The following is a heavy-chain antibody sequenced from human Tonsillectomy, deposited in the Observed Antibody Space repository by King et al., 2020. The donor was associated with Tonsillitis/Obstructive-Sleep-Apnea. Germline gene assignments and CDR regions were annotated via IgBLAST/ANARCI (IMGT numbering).Heavy chain of an antibody. D-gene: IGHD2-2*02. CDR2: ISYDESNE. V-gene: IGHV3-30*18. J-gene: IGHJ3*02. CDR3: AKEGYCSRTSCYTANAFDI. CDR1: GFTFNSYD. Sequence: VQLVESGGGVVQPGRSLRLSCAASGFTFNSYDMHWVRQAPGKGLEWVAVISYDESNESYADSVNGRFTISRDNSKNTLYLQMNSLRAEDTAVYHCAKEGYCSRTSCYTANAFDIWGQGTMVTVSS.